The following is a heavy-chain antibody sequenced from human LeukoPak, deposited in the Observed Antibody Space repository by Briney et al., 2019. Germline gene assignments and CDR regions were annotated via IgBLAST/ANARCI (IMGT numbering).Heavy chain of an antibody. Sequence: SETLSLTCIVSGGSISSYYWSWIRQPPGKGLEWIGYIYYSGSTNYNPSLKSRVTISVDTSKNQFSLKLSSVTAADTAVYYCARVGAMYYYGSEPHWFDPWGQGTLVTGSS. D-gene: IGHD3-10*01. CDR1: GGSISSYY. J-gene: IGHJ5*02. V-gene: IGHV4-59*01. CDR2: IYYSGST. CDR3: ARVGAMYYYGSEPHWFDP.